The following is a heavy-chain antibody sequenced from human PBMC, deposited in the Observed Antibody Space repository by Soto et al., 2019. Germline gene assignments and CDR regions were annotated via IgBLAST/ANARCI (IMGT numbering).Heavy chain of an antibody. CDR2: IYYSGST. CDR1: GGSISSYY. V-gene: IGHV4-59*01. CDR3: ARVYSTIFDTQFYYYYYMDV. D-gene: IGHD3-3*01. J-gene: IGHJ6*03. Sequence: SETLSLTCTVSGGSISSYYWSWIRQPPGKGLEWIGYIYYSGSTNYNPSLKSRVTISVDTSKNQFSLKLSSVTAADTAVYYCARVYSTIFDTQFYYYYYMDVWGKGTTVTVSS.